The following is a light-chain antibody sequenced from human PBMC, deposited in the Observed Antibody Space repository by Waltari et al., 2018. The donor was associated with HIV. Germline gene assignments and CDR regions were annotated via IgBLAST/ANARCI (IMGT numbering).Light chain of an antibody. V-gene: IGLV3-1*01. J-gene: IGLJ2*01. CDR1: YSRDNY. Sequence: SHELTQTPSVSVSPGQTASIPCSGVYSRDNYASWYQQKPGQSPVLVIYQDAKRPSGIPERFSGTNSGNTATLTITGTQAMDEADYYCQAWDSSTVLFGGGTKLTVL. CDR2: QDA. CDR3: QAWDSSTVL.